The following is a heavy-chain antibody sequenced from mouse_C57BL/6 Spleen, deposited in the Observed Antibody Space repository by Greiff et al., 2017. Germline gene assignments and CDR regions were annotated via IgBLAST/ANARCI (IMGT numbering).Heavy chain of an antibody. V-gene: IGHV1-42*01. D-gene: IGHD1-1*02. J-gene: IGHJ2*01. CDR3: ARSVDGTYFDY. CDR1: GYSFTGYY. CDR2: INPSTGGT. Sequence: EVQLQQSGPELVKPGASVKISCKASGYSFTGYYMNWVKQSPEKSLEWIGEINPSTGGTTYNQKFKAKATLTVDKSSSTAYMQLKSLTSEAASVYYCARSVDGTYFDYWGQGTTLTVSS.